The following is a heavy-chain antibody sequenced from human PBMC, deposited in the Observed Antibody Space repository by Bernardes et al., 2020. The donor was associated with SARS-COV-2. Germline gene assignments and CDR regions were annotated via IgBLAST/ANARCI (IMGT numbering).Heavy chain of an antibody. CDR2: INSDGSST. V-gene: IGHV3-74*01. CDR1: GFTFSIYW. CDR3: VKERPTGDY. J-gene: IGHJ4*02. Sequence: GGSLRLSCAATGFTFSIYWMHWVRQAPGKGLVWVSRINSDGSSTSYADSVKGRFTISGDNSKNTMYLQMSSLRVEDTAVYFCVKERPTGDYWGQGTLVTVSS.